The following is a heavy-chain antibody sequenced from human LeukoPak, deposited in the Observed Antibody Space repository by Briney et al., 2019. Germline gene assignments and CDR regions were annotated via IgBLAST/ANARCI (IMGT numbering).Heavy chain of an antibody. J-gene: IGHJ1*01. Sequence: PGGSLRLSCAASGFTFSSYSMNWVRQAPGKGLEWVSTISGSGANTYYADSVKGRFTISRDNSKNTLYLQMNSLRTEDTALYYCASDPLGYCSGGSCYRGYLQHWGQGTLVTVSS. CDR2: ISGSGANT. V-gene: IGHV3-23*01. D-gene: IGHD2-15*01. CDR1: GFTFSSYS. CDR3: ASDPLGYCSGGSCYRGYLQH.